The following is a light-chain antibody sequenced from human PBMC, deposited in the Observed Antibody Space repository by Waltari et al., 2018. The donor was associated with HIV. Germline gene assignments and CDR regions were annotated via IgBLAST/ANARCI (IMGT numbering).Light chain of an antibody. J-gene: IGKJ4*01. Sequence: DIQMTQSPSSLSASVGDRVTITFRASQGISNSLAWYQQKPGKAPKLLFYAASRLESGVPSRFSGSGSGTDYTLTISSLQPEDFATYYCQQYYSTPPLTFGGGTKVEIK. CDR1: QGISNS. CDR2: AAS. CDR3: QQYYSTPPLT. V-gene: IGKV1-NL1*01.